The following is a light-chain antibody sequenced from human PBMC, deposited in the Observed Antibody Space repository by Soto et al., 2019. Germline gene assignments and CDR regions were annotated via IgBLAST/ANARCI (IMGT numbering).Light chain of an antibody. J-gene: IGLJ1*01. V-gene: IGLV1-40*01. CDR1: XSXXGXGYD. CDR2: GNS. CDR3: QSYDSSLSGSHYV. Sequence: QSVLTQPPSVSGAPGQRVTISXXGSXSXXGXGYDVHWYQQLPGTAPKLLIYGNSNRPSGVPDRFSGSKSGTSASLAITGLQAEDESDYYCQSYDSSLSGSHYVVVNGTKVTVL.